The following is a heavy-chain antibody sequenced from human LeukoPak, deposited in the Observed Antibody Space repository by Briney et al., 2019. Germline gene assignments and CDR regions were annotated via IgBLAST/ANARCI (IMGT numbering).Heavy chain of an antibody. V-gene: IGHV4-30-2*01. J-gene: IGHJ4*02. Sequence: SETLSLTCTVSGGSISSGGYYWSWIRQHPGKGLEWIGYIYHSGSTYYNPSLKSRVTISVDRSKNQFSLKLSSVTAADTAVYYCARHMGNFFDYWGQGTLVTVSS. CDR3: ARHMGNFFDY. D-gene: IGHD7-27*01. CDR2: IYHSGST. CDR1: GGSISSGGYY.